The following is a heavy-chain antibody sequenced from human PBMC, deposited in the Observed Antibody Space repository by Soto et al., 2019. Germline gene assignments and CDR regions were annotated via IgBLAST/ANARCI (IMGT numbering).Heavy chain of an antibody. D-gene: IGHD6-6*01. J-gene: IGHJ6*02. Sequence: VQLVESGGGLVQPGGSLRLSCAASGFTFSTYSMNWVRQAPGQGLEWVSYISSRSYTIYYVDSVKGRFTISRDNAKNSLYLQMNSLRDEDTAVYYCARGGSSSDNGLDVWGQGTTATVSS. V-gene: IGHV3-48*02. CDR3: ARGGSSSDNGLDV. CDR2: ISSRSYTI. CDR1: GFTFSTYS.